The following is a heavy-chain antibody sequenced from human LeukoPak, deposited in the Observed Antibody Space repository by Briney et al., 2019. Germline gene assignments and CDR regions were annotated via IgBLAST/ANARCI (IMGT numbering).Heavy chain of an antibody. V-gene: IGHV3-21*01. CDR3: ARGYSGSTSCFDY. Sequence: GGSLRLSCAASGFTFSSYSMNWVRQAPGKGLEWVSSISSSSYIYYADSVKGRFTISRDNAKNSLYLQMNSLRAEDTAVYYCARGYSGSTSCFDYWGQGTLVTVSS. CDR1: GFTFSSYS. CDR2: ISSSSYI. J-gene: IGHJ4*02. D-gene: IGHD2-2*01.